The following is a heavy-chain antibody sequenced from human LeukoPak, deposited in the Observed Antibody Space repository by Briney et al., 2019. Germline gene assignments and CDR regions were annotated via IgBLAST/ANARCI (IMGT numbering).Heavy chain of an antibody. CDR3: ARGGATRVVGAFDI. CDR1: GYTFTRYG. CDR2: ISAYNGNT. D-gene: IGHD1-26*01. V-gene: IGHV1-18*01. Sequence: ASVKVSCKASGYTFTRYGINWVRQAPGQGLEWMGWISAYNGNTNYAQKLQGRVTMTRDTSTSTVYMELRSLRSDDTALYYCARGGATRVVGAFDIWGQGTMVTVSS. J-gene: IGHJ3*02.